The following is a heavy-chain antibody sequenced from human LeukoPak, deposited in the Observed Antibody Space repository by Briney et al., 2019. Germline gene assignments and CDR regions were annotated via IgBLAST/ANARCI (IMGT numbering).Heavy chain of an antibody. CDR1: GFTFENYN. CDR2: ISGNSRSI. CDR3: ARDSENDAFDI. V-gene: IGHV3-48*01. Sequence: GGSLTLSCAASGFTFENYNMNWVRQAPGKGLEWISYISGNSRSIYTADSVKGRFTISRDNAKNSLYLQMNSLRAEDTAVYYCARDSENDAFDIWGQGTMVTVSS. J-gene: IGHJ3*02.